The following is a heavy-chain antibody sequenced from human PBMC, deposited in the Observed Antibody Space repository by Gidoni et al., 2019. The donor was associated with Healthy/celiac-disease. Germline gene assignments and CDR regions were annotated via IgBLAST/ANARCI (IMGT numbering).Heavy chain of an antibody. CDR2: IWYDGSNK. V-gene: IGHV3-33*01. Sequence: QVQLVESGGGVVQPGGFLRLSCAASGFTFSSYGMHWVSQAPGKGLVWLTVIWYDGSNKYYADSVKGRFTISRDNSKNTLYLQMNSLRAEDTAVYYCARDGVEWGDYWGQGTLVTVSS. CDR1: GFTFSSYG. CDR3: ARDGVEWGDY. J-gene: IGHJ4*02. D-gene: IGHD3-3*01.